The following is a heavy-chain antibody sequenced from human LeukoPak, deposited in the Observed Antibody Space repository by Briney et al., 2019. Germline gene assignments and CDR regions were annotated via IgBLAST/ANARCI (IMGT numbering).Heavy chain of an antibody. CDR2: VNPSGGST. CDR3: ARDPGYSSAWYGAGKQDF. CDR1: GYTFTNYY. V-gene: IGHV1-46*01. D-gene: IGHD6-19*01. J-gene: IGHJ4*02. Sequence: ASVKVSCKASGYTFTNYYIHWVRQAPGQGLEWMGRVNPSGGSTIYAQKFQGRVTMTRDSSTSTVYMDMSSLRSDDTAVYYCARDPGYSSAWYGAGKQDFWGQGTLVTVSS.